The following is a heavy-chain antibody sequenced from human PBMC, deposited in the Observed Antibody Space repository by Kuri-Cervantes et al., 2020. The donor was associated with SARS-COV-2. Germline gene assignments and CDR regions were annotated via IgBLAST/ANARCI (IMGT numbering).Heavy chain of an antibody. Sequence: GGSLRLSCAASGFTFSSYAMHWVRQAPGKGLEWVAVISYDGSNKHYADSVKGRFTISRDNSKNTLYLQMDSLRAEDTALYYCAKDAHSSGWYDYWGQGTLVTVSS. J-gene: IGHJ4*02. D-gene: IGHD6-19*01. V-gene: IGHV3-30*01. CDR1: GFTFSSYA. CDR2: ISYDGSNK. CDR3: AKDAHSSGWYDY.